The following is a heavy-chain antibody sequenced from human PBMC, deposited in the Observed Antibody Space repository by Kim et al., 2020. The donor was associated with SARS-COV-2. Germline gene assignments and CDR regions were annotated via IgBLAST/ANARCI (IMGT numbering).Heavy chain of an antibody. D-gene: IGHD2-21*01. CDR2: ITSAGGTR. V-gene: IGHV3-23*01. Sequence: GGSLRLSFAASGFAFGNYAMAWVRQAPGKGLESVSSITSAGGTRSYADSVKGRFTISRDNSKNMVYLDLSSLRVDDTALYYCAKDKIGGDGYWYFDAWGRGSQVTVSS. J-gene: IGHJ2*01. CDR1: GFAFGNYA. CDR3: AKDKIGGDGYWYFDA.